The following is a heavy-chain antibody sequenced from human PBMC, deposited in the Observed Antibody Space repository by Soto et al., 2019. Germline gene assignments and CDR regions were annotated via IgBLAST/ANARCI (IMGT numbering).Heavy chain of an antibody. V-gene: IGHV3-23*01. J-gene: IGHJ3*02. D-gene: IGHD4-17*01. CDR1: GFSFSTYA. CDR3: AHPRGYGVLDAYDI. CDR2: ISGSGDYT. Sequence: XVCRRLSCAASGFSFSTYAMSWVRQAAGKGLEWVSAISGSGDYTYYADSVKGRFTISRDNSIKRLYLQVNSLRTEDTAVYYCAHPRGYGVLDAYDIWGQGAMVTVSS.